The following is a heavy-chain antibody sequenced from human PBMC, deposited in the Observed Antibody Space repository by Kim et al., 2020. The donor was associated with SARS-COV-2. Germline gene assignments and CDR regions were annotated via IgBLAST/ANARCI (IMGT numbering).Heavy chain of an antibody. Sequence: SETLSLTCTVSGGSISSGGYYWSWIRQHPGKGLEWIGYIYYSGSTYYNPSLKSRVAISVDTSKNQFSLKLSSVTAADTAVYYCARGDYYGSGSYQDWGQGTLVTVSS. CDR3: ARGDYYGSGSYQD. D-gene: IGHD3-10*01. CDR2: IYYSGST. J-gene: IGHJ4*02. V-gene: IGHV4-31*03. CDR1: GGSISSGGYY.